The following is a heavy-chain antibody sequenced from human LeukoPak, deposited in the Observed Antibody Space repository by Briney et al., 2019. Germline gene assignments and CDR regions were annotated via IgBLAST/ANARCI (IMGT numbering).Heavy chain of an antibody. CDR1: GGSISSGSYY. V-gene: IGHV4-61*02. J-gene: IGHJ6*03. Sequence: PSETLSLTCTVSGGSISSGSYYWSWIRQPAGKGLEWIGRIYTSGGTNYNPSLKSRVTISVDTSKNQFSLKLSSVTAADTAVYYCARNVLRFLEWTIPPGYYYYYMDVWGKGTTVTVSS. D-gene: IGHD3-3*01. CDR2: IYTSGGT. CDR3: ARNVLRFLEWTIPPGYYYYYMDV.